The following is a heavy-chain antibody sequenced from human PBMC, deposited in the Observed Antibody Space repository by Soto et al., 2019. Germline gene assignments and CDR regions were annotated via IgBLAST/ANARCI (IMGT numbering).Heavy chain of an antibody. D-gene: IGHD5-12*01. CDR2: ITSKAYGGTA. J-gene: IGHJ4*02. V-gene: IGHV3-49*05. CDR1: GVTFADYA. CDR3: TSVARDGYGPPFDY. Sequence: EVQLVESGGDLVKPGRSLRLSCVGSGVTFADYAVTWFRQALGKGLEWVGFITSKAYGGTAEYAASVKGRFTISRDDSNSIAYLQMTSLKTEDTAVYYCTSVARDGYGPPFDYGGQGTLVTVSS.